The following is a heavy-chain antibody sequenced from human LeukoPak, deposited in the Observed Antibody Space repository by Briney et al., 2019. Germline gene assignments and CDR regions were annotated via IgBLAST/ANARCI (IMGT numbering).Heavy chain of an antibody. D-gene: IGHD1-14*01. CDR2: ISGSGSST. CDR1: GFSFSSYA. CDR3: AKDRGADRYYFDY. V-gene: IGHV3-23*01. J-gene: IGHJ4*02. Sequence: GGSLRLSCAASGFSFSSYAMGWVRQAPGRGLEWVSAISGSGSSTYYADSVKGRFTISRDNSKNTLYLQMNSLRAEDTAVYYCAKDRGADRYYFDYWGQGTLVTVSS.